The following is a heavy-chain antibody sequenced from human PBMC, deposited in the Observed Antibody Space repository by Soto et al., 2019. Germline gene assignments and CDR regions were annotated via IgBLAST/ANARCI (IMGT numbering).Heavy chain of an antibody. CDR2: TYYSGST. CDR3: ARVRGTAGKRYFDY. D-gene: IGHD6-13*01. J-gene: IGHJ4*02. V-gene: IGHV4-59*01. Sequence: SETLSLTCTVSGGSMIAYYWNWTRQPPGKGLQWIGYTYYSGSTTYNPSLKSRVTISVDSSKNQFSLKLDSVTPADTAVYYCARVRGTAGKRYFDYWGPGTLVTVSS. CDR1: GGSMIAYY.